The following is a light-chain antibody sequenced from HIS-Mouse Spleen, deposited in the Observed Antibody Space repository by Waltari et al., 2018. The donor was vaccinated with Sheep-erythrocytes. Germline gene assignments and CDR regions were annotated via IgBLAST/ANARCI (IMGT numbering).Light chain of an antibody. Sequence: QLVLTQLPSAFASPGAPVKLTCTLSSGHSSYAIAWHQPQPEKGPRYLMKLNSEGSTGAERYLTRSRLQAEDEADCYCHTWSSGIQVFGGGTKLTVL. CDR1: SGHSSYA. CDR3: HTWSSGIQV. J-gene: IGLJ2*01. V-gene: IGLV4-69*01. CDR2: LNSEG.